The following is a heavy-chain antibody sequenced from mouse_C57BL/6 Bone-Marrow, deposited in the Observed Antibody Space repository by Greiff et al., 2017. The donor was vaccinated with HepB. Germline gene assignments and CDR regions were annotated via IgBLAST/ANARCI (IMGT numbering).Heavy chain of an antibody. CDR3: TRGDYYGSRTGAMDY. Sequence: QVQLQQSGAELVRPGASVTLSCKASGYTFTDYEMHWVKQTPVHGLEWIGAIDPETGGTAYNQKFKGKAILTADKSSSTAYMELRSLTSEDSAVYYCTRGDYYGSRTGAMDYWGQGTSGTVSS. D-gene: IGHD1-1*01. V-gene: IGHV1-15*01. CDR1: GYTFTDYE. J-gene: IGHJ4*01. CDR2: IDPETGGT.